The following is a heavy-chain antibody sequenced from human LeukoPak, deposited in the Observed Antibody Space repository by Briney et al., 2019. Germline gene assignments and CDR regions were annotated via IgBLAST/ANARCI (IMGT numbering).Heavy chain of an antibody. Sequence: PGGSLRLSCSASGFTFSSYNMNWVRQAPGKGLEWVSSITSGSSYIYYADSVKGRFTISRDNAKNSLFLQMNSLRAEDTAVYYCARDPYSGSYGNYYYYFMDVWGKGTAVTISS. CDR3: ARDPYSGSYGNYYYYFMDV. V-gene: IGHV3-21*01. CDR1: GFTFSSYN. CDR2: ITSGSSYI. D-gene: IGHD1-26*01. J-gene: IGHJ6*03.